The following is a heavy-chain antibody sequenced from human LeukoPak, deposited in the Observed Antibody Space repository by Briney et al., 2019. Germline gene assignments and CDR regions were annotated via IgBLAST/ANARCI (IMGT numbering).Heavy chain of an antibody. Sequence: SETLSLXCAVSDYSISSGYYWGWIRQPPGKGLEWIGSISYSGSTYYNPSLKSRVTISVDTSKNQFSLKLSSVTAADTAVYYCAKQPRFCSGGSCYSHWDFDLWGRGTLVTVSS. CDR2: ISYSGST. V-gene: IGHV4-38-2*01. D-gene: IGHD2-15*01. J-gene: IGHJ2*01. CDR3: AKQPRFCSGGSCYSHWDFDL. CDR1: DYSISSGYY.